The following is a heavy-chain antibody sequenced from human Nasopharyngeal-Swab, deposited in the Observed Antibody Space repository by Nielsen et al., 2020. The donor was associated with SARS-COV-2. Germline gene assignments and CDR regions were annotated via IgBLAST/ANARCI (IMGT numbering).Heavy chain of an antibody. CDR1: GFTFSSYA. D-gene: IGHD6-13*01. Sequence: GESLKISCAASGFTFSSYAMSWVRPAPGKGLEWVSAISGSGGSTYYADSVKGRFTISRDNSKNTLYLQMNSLRAEDTAVYYCAKDPAAGNLDYWGQGTLVTVSS. CDR2: ISGSGGST. J-gene: IGHJ4*02. CDR3: AKDPAAGNLDY. V-gene: IGHV3-23*01.